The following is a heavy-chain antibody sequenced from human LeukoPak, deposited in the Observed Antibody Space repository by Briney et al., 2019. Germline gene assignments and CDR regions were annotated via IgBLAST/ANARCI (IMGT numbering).Heavy chain of an antibody. D-gene: IGHD4-17*01. V-gene: IGHV4-4*07. J-gene: IGHJ4*02. CDR1: GGSISSYY. CDR3: GRDHRRDYGDYHFYY. CDR2: IYTSGSI. Sequence: SETLSLTCIVSGGSISSYYWSWIRQPAGKGLEWIGRIYTSGSIISNPSLKSRVTMSVDTSKNQFSPQLTSFPAAYTAVYCCGRDHRRDYGDYHFYYWGQGTLVTVSS.